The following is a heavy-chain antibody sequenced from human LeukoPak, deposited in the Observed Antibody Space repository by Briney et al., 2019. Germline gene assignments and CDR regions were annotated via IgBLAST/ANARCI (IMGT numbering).Heavy chain of an antibody. CDR2: ISGSGGTT. Sequence: GGSLRLSCAASGFTFSNYGMSWVRQAPGKGLEWVSAISGSGGTTYYADSVKGRFTISRDNSKNTLYLQMNSLRAEDTAVYYCAKDLAMAPYYYYYMDVWGKGTTVTISS. J-gene: IGHJ6*03. V-gene: IGHV3-23*01. CDR1: GFTFSNYG. CDR3: AKDLAMAPYYYYYMDV. D-gene: IGHD5-18*01.